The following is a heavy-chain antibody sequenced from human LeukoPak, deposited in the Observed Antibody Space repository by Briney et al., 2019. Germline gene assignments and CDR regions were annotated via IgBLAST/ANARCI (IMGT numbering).Heavy chain of an antibody. CDR1: GFTFSSYW. CDR2: IKQDGSEK. D-gene: IGHD2-2*01. CDR3: ARANWGPCSSTSCFLPLDY. Sequence: PGGSLRLSCAASGFTFSSYWMSWVRQAPGKGLEWVANIKQDGSEKYYVDSVKGRFTISRANAKNSLYLQMNSLRAEDTAVYYCARANWGPCSSTSCFLPLDYWGQGTLVTVSS. V-gene: IGHV3-7*01. J-gene: IGHJ4*02.